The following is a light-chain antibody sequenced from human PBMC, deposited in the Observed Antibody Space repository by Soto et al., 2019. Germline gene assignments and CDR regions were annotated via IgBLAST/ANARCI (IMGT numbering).Light chain of an antibody. V-gene: IGKV3-20*01. CDR1: QGISSY. CDR3: QQYSSSYDTSLYT. CDR2: GAS. J-gene: IGKJ2*01. Sequence: LTQSPSSLSASVGDRVTITCRVSQGISSYLAWYQQKPGQAPRLVIYGASSRATGIPDRFSGSGSGTDFTLTISRLEPEDFAVYYCQQYSSSYDTSLYTFGQGTKVDIK.